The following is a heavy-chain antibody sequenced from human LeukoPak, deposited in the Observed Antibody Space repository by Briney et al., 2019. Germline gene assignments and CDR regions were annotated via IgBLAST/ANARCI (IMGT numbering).Heavy chain of an antibody. CDR1: GASISSYY. CDR3: ASARGYYGSGTNYYYMDV. CDR2: IYYSGSA. J-gene: IGHJ6*03. D-gene: IGHD3-10*01. Sequence: SETLSLTCTVSGASISSYYWSWIRQPPGKRLEWIGYIYYSGSANYNPSLKSRVTISVDTSKNQFSLKLSSVTAADTAVYYCASARGYYGSGTNYYYMDVWGKGTTVTISS. V-gene: IGHV4-59*12.